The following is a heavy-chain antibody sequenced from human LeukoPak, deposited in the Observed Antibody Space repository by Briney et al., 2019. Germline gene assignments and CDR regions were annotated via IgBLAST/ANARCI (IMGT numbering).Heavy chain of an antibody. D-gene: IGHD1-26*01. J-gene: IGHJ4*02. V-gene: IGHV3-30*03. CDR2: ISYDGSDK. Sequence: GRSLRLSCAASGFAFSSYDMHWVRQAPGKGLEWVAVISYDGSDKYYVDSVKGRFTISRDNSKNTLYLQMNSLKCEDEAVYYCARVLSGSYDNYFDYWGQGTLVTVSS. CDR1: GFAFSSYD. CDR3: ARVLSGSYDNYFDY.